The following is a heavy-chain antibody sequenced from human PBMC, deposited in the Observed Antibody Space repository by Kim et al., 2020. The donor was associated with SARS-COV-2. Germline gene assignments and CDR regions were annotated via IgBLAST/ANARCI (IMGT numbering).Heavy chain of an antibody. V-gene: IGHV3-33*01. J-gene: IGHJ4*02. CDR1: GFTFSSYG. CDR3: ARSMTTLMYFDY. Sequence: GGSLRLSCAASGFTFSSYGMHWVRQAPGKGLEWVAVIWYDGSNKYYADSVKGRFTISRDNSKNTLYLQMNSLRAEDTAVYYSARSMTTLMYFDYWGQGTLVTVSS. CDR2: IWYDGSNK. D-gene: IGHD4-17*01.